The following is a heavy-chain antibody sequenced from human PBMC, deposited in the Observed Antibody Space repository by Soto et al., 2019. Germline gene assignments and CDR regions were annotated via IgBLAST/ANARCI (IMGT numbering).Heavy chain of an antibody. V-gene: IGHV1-2*02. D-gene: IGHD6-19*01. CDR2: INYNTGGT. CDR1: GYTFTGYY. J-gene: IGHJ4*02. CDR3: AKARGSGWYYFDN. Sequence: ASVKVSCKVPGYTFTGYYIHWVRQAPGQGLEWVGWINYNTGGTNYDQKFRGRVTMTRDTSISTGYMDLSSLRSDDTAIYYCAKARGSGWYYFDNWGQGTLVTVSS.